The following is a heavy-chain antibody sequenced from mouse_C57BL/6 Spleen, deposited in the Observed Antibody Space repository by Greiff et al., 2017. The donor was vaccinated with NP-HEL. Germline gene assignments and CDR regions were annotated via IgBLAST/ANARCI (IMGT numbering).Heavy chain of an antibody. Sequence: VKLVESGPELVKPGASVKISCKASGYSFTSYYIHWVKQRPGQGLEWIGWIYPGSGNTKYNEKFKGKATLTADTSSSTAYMQLSSLTSEDSAVYYCAREGNDGYYLFDYWGQGTTLTVSS. CDR1: GYSFTSYY. CDR2: IYPGSGNT. V-gene: IGHV1-66*01. J-gene: IGHJ2*01. D-gene: IGHD2-3*01. CDR3: AREGNDGYYLFDY.